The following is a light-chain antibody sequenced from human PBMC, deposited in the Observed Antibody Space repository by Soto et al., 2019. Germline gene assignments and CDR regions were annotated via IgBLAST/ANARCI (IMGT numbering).Light chain of an antibody. V-gene: IGLV2-14*01. J-gene: IGLJ1*01. CDR2: EVS. CDR3: SSYTSSGLYV. Sequence: QSALTQPASVSGSPGQSITISCTGTSSDVGGYNYVSWYQQHPVKAPKLMIYEVSDRPSGVSNRFSGSKSGNTASLTISRLQAEDEADYYCSSYTSSGLYVFGTGTKLTVL. CDR1: SSDVGGYNY.